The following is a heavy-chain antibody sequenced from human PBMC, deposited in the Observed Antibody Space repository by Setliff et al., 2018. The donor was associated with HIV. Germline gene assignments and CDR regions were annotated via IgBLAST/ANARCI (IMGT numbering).Heavy chain of an antibody. J-gene: IGHJ5*01. CDR1: GGTFNNYA. Sequence: GASVKVSCKASGGTFNNYAISWVRQAPGQGLEWMGWMNPNSGNTGYAQKFQGRVTMTEDTSTDTAYMELSSLRSEDTAVYYCTRGRHSQTAGAIKFAFWGQGSLVTVSS. D-gene: IGHD3-10*01. CDR2: MNPNSGNT. CDR3: TRGRHSQTAGAIKFAF. V-gene: IGHV1-8*02.